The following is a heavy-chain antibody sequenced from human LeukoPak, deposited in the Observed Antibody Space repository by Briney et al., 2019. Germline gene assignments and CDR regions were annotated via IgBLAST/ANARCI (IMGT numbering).Heavy chain of an antibody. D-gene: IGHD6-19*01. CDR3: ANSAGSGWDYYFDY. V-gene: IGHV3-23*01. CDR1: GFTFGSYA. CDR2: ISGSGGST. Sequence: PGGSLRLSCAASGFTFGSYAMSWVRQAPGKGLEWVSAISGSGGSTYYADSVKGRFTISRDNSKNTLYLQTNSLRAEDTAVYYCANSAGSGWDYYFDYWGQGTLVTVSS. J-gene: IGHJ4*02.